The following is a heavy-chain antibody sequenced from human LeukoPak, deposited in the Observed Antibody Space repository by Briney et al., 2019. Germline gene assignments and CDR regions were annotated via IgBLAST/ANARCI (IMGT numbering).Heavy chain of an antibody. V-gene: IGHV4-59*08. Sequence: SETLSLTCTVSGGSISSYYWSWIRQPPGKGLEWIGYIYYSGSTNYNPSLKSRVTISVDTSKNQFSLKLSSVTAADTAVYYCARGTYDFGSGYYYYGMDVWGQGTTVTVSS. D-gene: IGHD3-3*01. CDR1: GGSISSYY. CDR3: ARGTYDFGSGYYYYGMDV. CDR2: IYYSGST. J-gene: IGHJ6*02.